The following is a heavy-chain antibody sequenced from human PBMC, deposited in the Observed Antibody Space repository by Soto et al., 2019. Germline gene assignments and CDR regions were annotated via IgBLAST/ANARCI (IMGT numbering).Heavy chain of an antibody. V-gene: IGHV3-23*01. CDR2: ISGSGGST. J-gene: IGHJ4*02. CDR1: GFTFSSYA. D-gene: IGHD3-10*01. CDR3: AKWGYYGSETTIDY. Sequence: EVQLLESGGGLVQPGGSLRLSCAVSGFTFSSYAMAWVRQAPGKGLEWVSTISGSGGSTYFADSVKGRFTISRDNSKNTLYLQMNSLRAEDTAVYYCAKWGYYGSETTIDYWGQGTLVTVSS.